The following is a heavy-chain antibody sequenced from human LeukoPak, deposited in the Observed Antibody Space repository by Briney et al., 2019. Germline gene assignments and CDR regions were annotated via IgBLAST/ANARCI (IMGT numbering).Heavy chain of an antibody. CDR3: AKGYSGSYSAFDY. J-gene: IGHJ4*02. CDR2: ISGSGDST. D-gene: IGHD1-26*01. CDR1: GFTFSSYA. Sequence: GGSLRLSCAASGFTFSSYAMIWVRQAPGKGLEWVSTISGSGDSTYCADSVKGRFTISRDNSKNTLYLQMNSLRAEDTAVYFCAKGYSGSYSAFDYWGQGTLVTVSS. V-gene: IGHV3-23*01.